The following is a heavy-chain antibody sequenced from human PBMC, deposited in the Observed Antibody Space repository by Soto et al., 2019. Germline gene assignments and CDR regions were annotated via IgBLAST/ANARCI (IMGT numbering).Heavy chain of an antibody. CDR1: GVSSTSFY. J-gene: IGHJ4*02. Sequence: QVRLQESGPGLVRPSETLSLTCTVSGVSSTSFYWSWIRQSPGKGLEWIGYIFDNGDVKYNPSLMSRLTMSMDMSKNEFSLRLKSVTAADTAMYYCARGWGSKWYYFDSWGEGTLVTVSS. CDR3: ARGWGSKWYYFDS. D-gene: IGHD3-16*01. CDR2: IFDNGDV. V-gene: IGHV4-59*01.